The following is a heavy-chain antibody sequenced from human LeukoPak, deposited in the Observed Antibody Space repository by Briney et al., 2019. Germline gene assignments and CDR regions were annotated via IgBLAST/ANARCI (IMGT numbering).Heavy chain of an antibody. D-gene: IGHD4-23*01. V-gene: IGHV5-51*01. Sequence: GESLQISCKGSGYSFTSYWIGWVRQMPGKGLEWMGIIYPGDSDTRYSPSFQGQVTISADKSISTAYLQWSSLKASDTAMYYCARQGATEVSHRNWYFDLWGRGTLVTVSS. CDR1: GYSFTSYW. CDR2: IYPGDSDT. J-gene: IGHJ2*01. CDR3: ARQGATEVSHRNWYFDL.